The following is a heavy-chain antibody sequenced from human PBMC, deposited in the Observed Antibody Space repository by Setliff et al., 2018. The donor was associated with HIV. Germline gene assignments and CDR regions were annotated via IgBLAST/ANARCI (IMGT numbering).Heavy chain of an antibody. Sequence: SGSTLVNPTQTLTLTCTFSGFSLSTSGVGVGWVRQPPGEGLEWLALIYWDGDTRYNPSLKNRLTITKDTSRNQVDLTVSNMDPVDTATYFCVHVSYYREVYFDAWGQGILVTVSS. CDR2: IYWDGDT. CDR1: GFSLSTSGVG. V-gene: IGHV2-5*02. CDR3: VHVSYYREVYFDA. J-gene: IGHJ4*01. D-gene: IGHD3-10*01.